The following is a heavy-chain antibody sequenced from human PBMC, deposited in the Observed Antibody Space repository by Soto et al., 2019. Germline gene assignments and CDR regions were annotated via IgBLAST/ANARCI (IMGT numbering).Heavy chain of an antibody. V-gene: IGHV4-31*03. Sequence: QVQLQESGPGLVKPSQTLSLTCTVSGGSINSGGYCWSWIRQHPGKGLDWIGCISYGGSTSYNPSLKSRVTISVDTSKNQFSLKLTCVTAADTAVYDCARGILVWGQGALITVSS. CDR1: GGSINSGGYC. CDR3: ARGILV. D-gene: IGHD5-18*01. J-gene: IGHJ4*02. CDR2: ISYGGST.